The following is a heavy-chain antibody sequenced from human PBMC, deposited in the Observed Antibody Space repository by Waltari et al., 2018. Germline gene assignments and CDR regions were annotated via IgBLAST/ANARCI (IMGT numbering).Heavy chain of an antibody. CDR1: GITIRSHA. D-gene: IGHD4-17*01. Sequence: VQLLESGGGHVQSGGSLRLSCSAFGITIRSHAMNWVRLAPGKGVEWVSVISGSGGSTDYADSVKGRFTISRDNSKNTLYLQMNNLRVEDTAVYYCASSLYGDYTQIWGRVFDYWGQGTLVTVSS. CDR3: ASSLYGDYTQIWGRVFDY. CDR2: ISGSGGST. J-gene: IGHJ4*02. V-gene: IGHV3-23*01.